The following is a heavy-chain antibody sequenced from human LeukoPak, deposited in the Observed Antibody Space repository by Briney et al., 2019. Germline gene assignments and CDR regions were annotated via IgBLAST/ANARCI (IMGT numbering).Heavy chain of an antibody. V-gene: IGHV4-59*01. CDR3: ARHELEWLWHPDY. CDR1: GGSLSSYY. D-gene: IGHD3-3*01. CDR2: IYYSGST. Sequence: SETLSLTCTVSGGSLSSYYWSWIRQPPGKGLEWIGYIYYSGSTNYNPSLKSRVTISVDTSKNQFSLKLSSVTAADTAVYYCARHELEWLWHPDYWGQGTLVTVSS. J-gene: IGHJ4*02.